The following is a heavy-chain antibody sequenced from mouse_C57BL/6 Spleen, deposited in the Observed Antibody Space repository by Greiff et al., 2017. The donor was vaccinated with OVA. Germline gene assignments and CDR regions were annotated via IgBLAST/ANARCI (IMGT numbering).Heavy chain of an antibody. Sequence: VQLQQSGAELVRPGASVKLSCKASGYTFTDYYINWVKQRPGQGLEWIARIYPGSGNTYYNEKFKGKATLTAEKSSSTAYMQLSSLTSEDSAVYFCARPLYYDYDWFAYWGQGTLVTVSA. CDR2: IYPGSGNT. CDR1: GYTFTDYY. J-gene: IGHJ3*01. CDR3: ARPLYYDYDWFAY. D-gene: IGHD2-4*01. V-gene: IGHV1-76*01.